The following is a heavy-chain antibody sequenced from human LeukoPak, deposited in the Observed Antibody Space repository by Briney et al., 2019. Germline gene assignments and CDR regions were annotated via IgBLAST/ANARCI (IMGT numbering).Heavy chain of an antibody. CDR2: ISYDGSNK. Sequence: GGSLRLSCAASGFTFSSYAMHWVRQAPGKGLEWVAVISYDGSNKYYADSVKGRFTMSRDNSKNTLYLQMNSLRAEDTAVYYCARPMGADGAFDIWGQGTMVTVSS. V-gene: IGHV3-30-3*01. CDR3: ARPMGADGAFDI. J-gene: IGHJ3*02. CDR1: GFTFSSYA. D-gene: IGHD1-26*01.